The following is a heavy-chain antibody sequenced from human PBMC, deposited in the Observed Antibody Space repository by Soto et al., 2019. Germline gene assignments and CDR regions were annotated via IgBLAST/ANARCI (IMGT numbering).Heavy chain of an antibody. D-gene: IGHD4-17*01. CDR3: ARDLAPYGDYGAFDY. Sequence: ASETLSLTCTVSGGSISSYYWSWIRQPPGKGLEWIGYIYYSGSTNYNPSLKSRVTISVDTSKNQFSLKLSSVTAADTVVYYCARDLAPYGDYGAFDYWGQGTLVTVSS. CDR1: GGSISSYY. V-gene: IGHV4-59*01. J-gene: IGHJ4*02. CDR2: IYYSGST.